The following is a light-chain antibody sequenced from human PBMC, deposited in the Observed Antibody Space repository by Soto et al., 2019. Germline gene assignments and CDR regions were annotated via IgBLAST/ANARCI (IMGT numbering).Light chain of an antibody. V-gene: IGKV1-39*01. J-gene: IGKJ2*01. CDR2: STS. CDR1: QSISSY. Sequence: DIQMTQSPSSLSASVGDRVTITCRASQSISSYLNWYQQKPGKAPNLLIYSTSSLQGGVPSRFSGSGSGTDFTLTISTLQPEDFATYYCQQSYDTPYTFGQGTKLGI. CDR3: QQSYDTPYT.